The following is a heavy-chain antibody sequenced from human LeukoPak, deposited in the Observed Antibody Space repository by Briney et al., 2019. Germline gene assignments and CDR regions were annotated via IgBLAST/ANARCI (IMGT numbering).Heavy chain of an antibody. CDR2: IIPIFGTA. CDR3: ARERGNWNDKAFDI. V-gene: IGHV1-69*06. Sequence: SVKASCKASGGTFSSYAISWVRQAPGQGLEWMGGIIPIFGTANYAQKFQGRVTITADKSTSTAYMELSSLRSEDTAVYYCARERGNWNDKAFDIWGQGTMVTVSS. D-gene: IGHD1-20*01. CDR1: GGTFSSYA. J-gene: IGHJ3*02.